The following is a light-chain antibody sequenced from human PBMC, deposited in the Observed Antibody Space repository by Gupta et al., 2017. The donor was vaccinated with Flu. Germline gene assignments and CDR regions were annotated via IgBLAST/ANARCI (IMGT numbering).Light chain of an antibody. CDR3: AVGEDSPSGHDV. Sequence: SNIGGYSVDWCQQFPGAAAKLLLYYYDGRRSGGPDRCSGGKSGASASLAISGRQAEDEADYYCAVGEDSPSGHDVFGSGTKVTVL. CDR1: SNIGGYS. V-gene: IGLV1-44*01. J-gene: IGLJ1*01. CDR2: YYD.